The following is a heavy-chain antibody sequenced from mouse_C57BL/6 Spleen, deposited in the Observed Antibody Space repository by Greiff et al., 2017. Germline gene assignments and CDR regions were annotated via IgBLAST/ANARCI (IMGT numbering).Heavy chain of an antibody. CDR3: ARQGELGRPYYFDY. Sequence: EVNVVESGGDLVKPGGSLKLSCAASGFTFSSYGMSWVRQTPDKRLEWVATISSGGSYTYYPDSVKGRFTISRDNAKNTLYLQMSSLKSEDTAMYYCARQGELGRPYYFDYWGQGTTLTVSS. CDR1: GFTFSSYG. J-gene: IGHJ2*01. CDR2: ISSGGSYT. D-gene: IGHD4-1*01. V-gene: IGHV5-6*01.